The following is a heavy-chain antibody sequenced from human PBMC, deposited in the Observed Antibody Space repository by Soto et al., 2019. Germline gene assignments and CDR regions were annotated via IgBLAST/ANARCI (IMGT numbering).Heavy chain of an antibody. CDR3: ARDLSWGSNWYYYMDV. D-gene: IGHD7-27*01. CDR2: ISSSSSVI. Sequence: EVQLVESGGGLVQPGGSLRLSCATSGFILSDCAMNWVRQAPGKGLEWVSYISSSSSVIDYADSVKGRFTVSRDNARNSLYLQMNSLRAEDTAVYYCARDLSWGSNWYYYMDVWGKGNTGTVSS. J-gene: IGHJ6*03. CDR1: GFILSDCA. V-gene: IGHV3-48*01.